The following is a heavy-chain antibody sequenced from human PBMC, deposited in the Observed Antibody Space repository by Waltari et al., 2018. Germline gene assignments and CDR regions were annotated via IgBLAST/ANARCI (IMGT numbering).Heavy chain of an antibody. D-gene: IGHD3-3*01. CDR3: VRDPGWQDTIFGAVI. CDR2: TSDDGNKK. CDR1: GFTFSSYT. V-gene: IGHV3-30-3*01. J-gene: IGHJ4*02. Sequence: QVQLVESGGGVVQPGRSLRLSCVASGFTFSSYTMHWVRQAPGKGLEWVAVTSDDGNKKYYADSVRGRFTVSRDNSNNTLYLQLNSPRGEDTAVYYCVRDPGWQDTIFGAVIWGQGTLVSVSP.